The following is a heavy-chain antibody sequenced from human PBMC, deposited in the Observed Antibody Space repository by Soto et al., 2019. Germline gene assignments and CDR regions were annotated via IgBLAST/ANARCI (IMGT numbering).Heavy chain of an antibody. Sequence: QVQLVQSGAEVKKPGASVKVSCKASGYTFTGHYMHWVRQAPGQGLEWMGCINPNSGVTNYAQTFQDRITMTRDTSISTAYMELSRLRYDDTAIYYCARDRATVTGNWLDPWGQGTLVTVSS. CDR3: ARDRATVTGNWLDP. CDR1: GYTFTGHY. CDR2: INPNSGVT. V-gene: IGHV1-2*02. D-gene: IGHD4-17*01. J-gene: IGHJ5*02.